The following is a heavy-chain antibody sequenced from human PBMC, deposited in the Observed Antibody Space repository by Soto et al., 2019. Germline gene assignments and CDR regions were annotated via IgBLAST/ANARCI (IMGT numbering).Heavy chain of an antibody. CDR2: IKSKTDGGTT. V-gene: IGHV3-15*01. CDR3: TTGGPFGDSDY. D-gene: IGHD3-3*01. Sequence: GGSLRLSCAASGFTFSNAWMSWVRQAPGKGLKWVGRIKSKTDGGTTDYAAPVKGRFTISRDDSKNTLYLQMNSLKTEGTAVYYCTTGGPFGDSDYWGQGTLVTVSS. CDR1: GFTFSNAW. J-gene: IGHJ4*02.